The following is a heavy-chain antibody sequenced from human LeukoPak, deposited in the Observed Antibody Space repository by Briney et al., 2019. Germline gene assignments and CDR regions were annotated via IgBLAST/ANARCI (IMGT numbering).Heavy chain of an antibody. Sequence: SETLSLTCAVYGGSFSGYYWSWIRQPPGKGLEWIGEINHSGSTNYNPSLKSRVTISVDTSKNQFSLKLSSVTAADTAVYYCARGRVGVGSRGGYSYGWRGYYLDYWGQGTLVTVYS. CDR2: INHSGST. J-gene: IGHJ4*02. CDR3: ARGRVGVGSRGGYSYGWRGYYLDY. D-gene: IGHD5-18*01. CDR1: GGSFSGYY. V-gene: IGHV4-34*01.